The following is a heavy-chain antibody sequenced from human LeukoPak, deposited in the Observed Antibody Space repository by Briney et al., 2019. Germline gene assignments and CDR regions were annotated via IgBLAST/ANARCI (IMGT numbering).Heavy chain of an antibody. CDR1: GYSISSGYY. Sequence: SETLSLTCTVSGYSISSGYYWGWIRQPPGKGLEWIGSIYHSGSTYYNPSLKSRVTISVDTSKNRFSLKLSSVTAADTAVYYCARDRVGGTVTIFDYWGQGTLVTVSS. V-gene: IGHV4-38-2*02. J-gene: IGHJ4*02. D-gene: IGHD6-19*01. CDR3: ARDRVGGTVTIFDY. CDR2: IYHSGST.